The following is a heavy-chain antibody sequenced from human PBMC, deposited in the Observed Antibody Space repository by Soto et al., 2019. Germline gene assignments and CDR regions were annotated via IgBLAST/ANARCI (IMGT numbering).Heavy chain of an antibody. J-gene: IGHJ6*02. Sequence: PSETLSLTCTVSGGSISSYYWSWIRQPPGKGLEWIGYIYYSGSTNYNPSLKSRVTLSVDTSKNQFSLKLSSVTAADTAVYYCARDLGYCSSTSCYAPYYGMDVWGQGTTVTVSS. CDR3: ARDLGYCSSTSCYAPYYGMDV. D-gene: IGHD2-2*01. CDR2: IYYSGST. V-gene: IGHV4-59*12. CDR1: GGSISSYY.